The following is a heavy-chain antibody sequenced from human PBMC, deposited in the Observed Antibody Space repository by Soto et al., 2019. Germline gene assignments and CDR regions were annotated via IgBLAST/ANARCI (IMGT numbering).Heavy chain of an antibody. J-gene: IGHJ6*02. CDR3: ARPYSSGWGDYYGMDV. CDR2: IIPIFGTA. V-gene: IGHV1-69*01. D-gene: IGHD6-19*01. Sequence: QVQLVQSGAEVTKPGSSVKVSCKASGGTFSSYAISWVRQAPGQGLEWLGGIIPIFGTANYEQKFQGRITMTADESTSTADKELSSRRTEDTAVEYCARPYSSGWGDYYGMDVWGQGTTVTVSS. CDR1: GGTFSSYA.